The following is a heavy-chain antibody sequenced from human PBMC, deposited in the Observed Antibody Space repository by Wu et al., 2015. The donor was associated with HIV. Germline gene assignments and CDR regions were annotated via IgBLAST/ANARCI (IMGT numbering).Heavy chain of an antibody. V-gene: IGHV1-2*02. D-gene: IGHD3-22*01. J-gene: IGHJ4*02. CDR2: IRPDSGAT. Sequence: QVQLVQSGAEVTKPGASVRVSCQTSGYSFTAHYIHWVRQAPGQGLEWMGWIRPDSGATNYAEKFQDRVTMTRDASISTAYMQLNRLRSDDTAVYYCARGYYYDSSGSDFDYWGQGTLVTVSS. CDR1: GYSFTAHY. CDR3: ARGYYYDSSGSDFDY.